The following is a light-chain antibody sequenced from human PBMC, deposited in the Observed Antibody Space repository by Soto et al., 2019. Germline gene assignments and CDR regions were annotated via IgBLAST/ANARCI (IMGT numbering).Light chain of an antibody. CDR2: GAS. CDR1: QSVSSSY. CDR3: QQYGSSPT. V-gene: IGKV3-20*01. J-gene: IGKJ1*01. Sequence: EIVLTQSPGTLSLSPGERATLSCRASQSVSSSYLAWYQQKPGQAPRLLIYGASNRATGIPDRFSGSGSGTXFXXXXXRXXXEDFAVYYCQQYGSSPTFGQGTKVEIK.